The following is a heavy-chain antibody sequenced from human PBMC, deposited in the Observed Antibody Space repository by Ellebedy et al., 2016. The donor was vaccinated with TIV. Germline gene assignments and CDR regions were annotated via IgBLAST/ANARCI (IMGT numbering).Heavy chain of an antibody. CDR2: VDRTGRHT. CDR1: KFSFSDFY. Sequence: GESLKISCAASKFSFSDFYMAWIRQAPGTALECISYVDRTGRHTSYADSVKGRFTISRENAKNSLYLQMNSLRAEDTAMYYCVRDRALAGHHHDWNFDLWGRGSLVTVSS. J-gene: IGHJ2*01. CDR3: VRDRALAGHHHDWNFDL. D-gene: IGHD3-3*02. V-gene: IGHV3-11*05.